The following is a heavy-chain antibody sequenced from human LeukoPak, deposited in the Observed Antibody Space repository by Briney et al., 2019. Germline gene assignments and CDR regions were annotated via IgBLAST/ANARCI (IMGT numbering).Heavy chain of an antibody. CDR1: GGSISRGDYY. D-gene: IGHD2-2*01. V-gene: IGHV4-30-4*08. CDR3: ARYHCSSTDCGFDP. Sequence: SETLSLTCTVSGGSISRGDYYWSWIRQPPEKGLEWIGYIYYSGITYYNPFLKSRITISVDTSNNQFSLKLNSVTAADTAVYYCARYHCSSTDCGFDPWGQGALVTVSS. J-gene: IGHJ5*02. CDR2: IYYSGIT.